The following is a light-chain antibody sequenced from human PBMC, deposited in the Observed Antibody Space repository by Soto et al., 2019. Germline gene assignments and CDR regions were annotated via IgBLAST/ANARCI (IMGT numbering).Light chain of an antibody. V-gene: IGLV2-14*01. J-gene: IGLJ2*01. Sequence: QSALTQPASVYGSPGQSITISCTGTSSDVGGYNYVSWYQQHPGKAHKLMIYDVSNRPSGVSNRFSGSKSGNTASLTISGLQAEDEADYYCSSYTSSSTREVVFGVGTKLTVL. CDR3: SSYTSSSTREVV. CDR1: SSDVGGYNY. CDR2: DVS.